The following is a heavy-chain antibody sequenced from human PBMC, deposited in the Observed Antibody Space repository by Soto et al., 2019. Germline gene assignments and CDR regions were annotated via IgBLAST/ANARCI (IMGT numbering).Heavy chain of an antibody. CDR3: AREPNSFDY. V-gene: IGHV1-18*01. J-gene: IGHJ4*02. Sequence: QVQLVQSGAEVKKPGPSVKISCKASGYTFTSYGISWVRQAPGQGLEWMGWISAYNGNTKYAQKLQGRVTMTTDTSTSPADIELRSLRSDDTAVYFCAREPNSFDYWGQGTLVTFSS. CDR1: GYTFTSYG. CDR2: ISAYNGNT.